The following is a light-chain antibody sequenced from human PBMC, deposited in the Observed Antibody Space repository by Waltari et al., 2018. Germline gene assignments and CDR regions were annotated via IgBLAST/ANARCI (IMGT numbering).Light chain of an antibody. CDR2: DAS. V-gene: IGKV3-11*01. CDR3: QHYDKWLRYS. CDR1: QSVSTY. Sequence: EIVLTQSPATLSLSPGERATLSCRASQSVSTYLAWYQQKPGQAPSLRIYDASNRTTGVPPRFSGSGSGTDFTLTISSLEPEDFAVYYCQHYDKWLRYSFGQGTKVEIK. J-gene: IGKJ2*01.